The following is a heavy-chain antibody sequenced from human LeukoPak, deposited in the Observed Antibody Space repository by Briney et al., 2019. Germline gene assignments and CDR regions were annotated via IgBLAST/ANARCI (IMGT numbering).Heavy chain of an antibody. CDR3: AKALPPHYYDRVGEGFDY. Sequence: GGSLRLSCAASGFTFDDYAMHWIRQAPGKGLEWVSLISGDGGSTYYADSVKGRFTISRDNSKNSLYLQMNSLRTEDTALYYCAKALPPHYYDRVGEGFDYWGQGTLVTVSS. J-gene: IGHJ4*02. CDR2: ISGDGGST. D-gene: IGHD3-22*01. CDR1: GFTFDDYA. V-gene: IGHV3-43*02.